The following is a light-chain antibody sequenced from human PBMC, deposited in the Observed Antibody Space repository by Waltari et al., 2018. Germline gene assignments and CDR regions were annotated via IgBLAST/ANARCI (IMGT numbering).Light chain of an antibody. CDR1: SGSIASNP. CDR3: QSFQNSQTV. CDR2: EDN. Sequence: NFMLTQPHSVSESPGKTVTISCTASSGSIASNPLQWHQRRPDSAPKTLIYEDNKRPSGVPDRFSGSIDSSSNSASLTISGLKTEDEADYYCQSFQNSQTVFGGGTKLTVL. J-gene: IGLJ3*02. V-gene: IGLV6-57*02.